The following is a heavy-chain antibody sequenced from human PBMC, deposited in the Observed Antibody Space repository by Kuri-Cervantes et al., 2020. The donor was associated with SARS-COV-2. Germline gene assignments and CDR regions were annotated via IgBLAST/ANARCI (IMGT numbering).Heavy chain of an antibody. V-gene: IGHV4-38-2*02. J-gene: IGHJ6*03. CDR1: GCSISSGYY. D-gene: IGHD6-6*01. CDR3: ARNVKYRQPYYYMDV. Sequence: ESLKISCTVSGCSISSGYYWGWIRQPPGKGLEWIGSIYHSGSTYYNPSLKSRVTISVDTSKNQFSLKLSSVTAADTAVYYCARNVKYRQPYYYMDVRGKGTTVTVSS. CDR2: IYHSGST.